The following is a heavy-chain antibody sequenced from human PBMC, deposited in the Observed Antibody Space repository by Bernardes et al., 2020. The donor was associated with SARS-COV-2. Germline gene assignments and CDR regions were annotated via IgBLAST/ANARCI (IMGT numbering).Heavy chain of an antibody. J-gene: IGHJ5*02. CDR1: GFSFSSSW. CDR2: ISDDGSYI. V-gene: IGHV3-74*03. D-gene: IGHD2-15*01. CDR3: ARYLGYCTDGSCSP. Sequence: GGSLRLSCAASGFSFSSSWMHWVRQAPGKGLVWVSRISDDGSYIQYADSVKGRFTISRDNARSTLYLQMSSLRAEDTAVYYCARYLGYCTDGSCSPWGQGTLVTVSS.